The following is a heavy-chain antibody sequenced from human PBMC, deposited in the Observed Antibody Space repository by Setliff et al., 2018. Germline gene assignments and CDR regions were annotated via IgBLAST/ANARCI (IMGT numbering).Heavy chain of an antibody. D-gene: IGHD3-16*02. V-gene: IGHV4-34*01. J-gene: IGHJ6*02. CDR1: GGSFSGYY. CDR2: INHSGST. Sequence: SETLSLTCAVYGGSFSGYYWSWIRQPPGKGLEWIGEINHSGSTNYNPSLKSRVTISVDTSKNQFSLKLSSVTAADTAVYYCARGKVLYDYVWGSYRYEDYYYGMDVWGQGATVTVSS. CDR3: ARGKVLYDYVWGSYRYEDYYYGMDV.